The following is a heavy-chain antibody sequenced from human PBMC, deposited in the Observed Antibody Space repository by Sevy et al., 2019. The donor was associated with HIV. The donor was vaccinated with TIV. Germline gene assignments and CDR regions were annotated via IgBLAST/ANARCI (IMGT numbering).Heavy chain of an antibody. V-gene: IGHV3-30*04. CDR1: GFTFSNYA. D-gene: IGHD1-1*01. CDR2: ISYDVINK. J-gene: IGHJ3*02. Sequence: GGSLRLSCAASGFTFSNYAMHWVRQTPGKGLEWLAVISYDVINKYYADSVKGRFTISRDNSKNTLYLQMNSLTTEDTAVYYCARLPPTRAFDIWDQGTLVTVSS. CDR3: ARLPPTRAFDI.